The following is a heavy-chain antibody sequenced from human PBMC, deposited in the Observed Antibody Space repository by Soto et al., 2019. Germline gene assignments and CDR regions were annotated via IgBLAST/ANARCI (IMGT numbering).Heavy chain of an antibody. Sequence: QVQLEESGGGVFQPGRSLRLSCKGSGFTFSSYAIHGFRRAPGKGLEWVAAISDDGTNKHTADSVKGRFTISRDNSRNTVYLQVNSLRVEDTAVYYCVRRLTTTVTAMGYWGQGTPVTVSS. CDR2: ISDDGTNK. CDR1: GFTFSSYA. CDR3: VRRLTTTVTAMGY. V-gene: IGHV3-30-3*01. J-gene: IGHJ4*02. D-gene: IGHD4-17*01.